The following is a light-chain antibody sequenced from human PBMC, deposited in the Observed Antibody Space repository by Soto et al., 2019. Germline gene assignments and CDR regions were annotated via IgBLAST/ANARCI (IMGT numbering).Light chain of an antibody. V-gene: IGKV1-5*03. CDR3: QQYNSYSRA. CDR2: KAS. J-gene: IGKJ1*01. Sequence: DIQMTQSPSTLSAFVGDRVTIACRASQSISSWLAWYQQKPGKAPKLLIYKASSLENVVPSRFSGSGSGTEFTLTISSLQPDDFATYYCQQYNSYSRAFGQGTKVDIK. CDR1: QSISSW.